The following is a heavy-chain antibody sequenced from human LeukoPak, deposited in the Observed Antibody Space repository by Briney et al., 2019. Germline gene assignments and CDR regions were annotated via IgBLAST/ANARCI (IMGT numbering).Heavy chain of an antibody. Sequence: GGSLRLSCAASGFPFTVYPTHWVRQAPGKGLEWVSVSSSDETYKFYADSVRGRFTISRDNSKSTLCLQMNSLRAEDTAVYYCAKQLGYCSDGSCYFPYWGQGTLVTVSS. V-gene: IGHV3-30-3*02. CDR3: AKQLGYCSDGSCYFPY. D-gene: IGHD2-15*01. CDR1: GFPFTVYP. CDR2: SSSDETYK. J-gene: IGHJ4*02.